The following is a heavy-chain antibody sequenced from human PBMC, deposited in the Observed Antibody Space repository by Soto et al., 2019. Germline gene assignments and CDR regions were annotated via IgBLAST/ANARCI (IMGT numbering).Heavy chain of an antibody. J-gene: IGHJ5*02. D-gene: IGHD4-4*01. CDR3: ARRGLHANWFDP. CDR1: GGTFSSYA. CDR2: IIPIFGTA. V-gene: IGHV1-69*13. Sequence: ASVKVSCKASGGTFSSYAISWVRQAPGQGLEWMGGIIPIFGTANYAQKFQGRVTITADESTSTAYMELSSLRSEDTAVYYCARRGLHANWFDPWGQGXLVTVYS.